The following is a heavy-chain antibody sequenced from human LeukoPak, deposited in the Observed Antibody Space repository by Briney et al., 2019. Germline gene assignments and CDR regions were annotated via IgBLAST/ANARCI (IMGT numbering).Heavy chain of an antibody. D-gene: IGHD1-1*01. V-gene: IGHV3-66*04. J-gene: IGHJ4*02. CDR2: IYAGGNT. CDR1: GVSVSSNY. Sequence: GGSLILSCTASGVSVSSNYMNWVRQAPGKGLEWVSIIYAGGNTYYADSVKGRFTISRDDSKNTLSLQMNGLRAEDTAVYYCARQQDTTNPGYWGQGTLVTVSS. CDR3: ARQQDTTNPGY.